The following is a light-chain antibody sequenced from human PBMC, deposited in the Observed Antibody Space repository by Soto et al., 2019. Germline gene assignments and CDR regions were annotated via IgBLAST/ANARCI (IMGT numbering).Light chain of an antibody. CDR1: NIGSKS. Sequence: SYELTQPPSVSVAPGQTARITCGGNNIGSKSVHWYQQKPGQAPLLVVYDYSDRPSGIPGRFSGSKSGKTATLTISRVEAGDEADYYCQVWDNDSDHYVFGTGTKLTVL. J-gene: IGLJ1*01. CDR3: QVWDNDSDHYV. V-gene: IGLV3-21*02. CDR2: DYS.